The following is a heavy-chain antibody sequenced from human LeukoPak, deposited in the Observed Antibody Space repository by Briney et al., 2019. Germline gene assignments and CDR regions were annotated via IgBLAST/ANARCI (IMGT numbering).Heavy chain of an antibody. CDR2: INPNSGGT. D-gene: IGHD3-22*01. CDR3: AREDYYDSSGYYYFFDY. Sequence: ASVTVSCKASGYTFSGYYMHWVRQAPGQGLEWMGWINPNSGGTNYAQKFQGWVTMTRDTSISTAYMELSRLRSEDTAVYYCAREDYYDSSGYYYFFDYWGQGTLVTVSS. CDR1: GYTFSGYY. J-gene: IGHJ4*02. V-gene: IGHV1-2*04.